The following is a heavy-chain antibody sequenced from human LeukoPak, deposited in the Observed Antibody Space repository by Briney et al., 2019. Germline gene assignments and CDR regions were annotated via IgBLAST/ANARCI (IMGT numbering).Heavy chain of an antibody. J-gene: IGHJ4*02. CDR1: RGTFSKYA. Sequence: SVKVSCKASRGTFSKYAISWVRQARGQGLEWMGRIIPILNITHYAQKLQGRVTIAADKSTSTAYMELSSLRSEDTAVYYCARDDDRAREIDYWGQGTLVTVSS. CDR2: IIPILNIT. D-gene: IGHD3-22*01. CDR3: ARDDDRAREIDY. V-gene: IGHV1-69*04.